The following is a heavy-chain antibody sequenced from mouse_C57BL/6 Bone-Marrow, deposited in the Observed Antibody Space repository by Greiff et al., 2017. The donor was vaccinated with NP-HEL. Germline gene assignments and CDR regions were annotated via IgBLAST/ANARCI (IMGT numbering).Heavy chain of an antibody. Sequence: DVHLVESGGGLVKPGGSLKLSCAASGFTFSSYAMSWVRQTPVKRLEWVATISDGGSYTYYPDNVKGRFTISRDNAKNNLYLQMSHLKSEDTAMYYCARYYYGSSLWAWFAYWGQGTLVTVSA. V-gene: IGHV5-4*01. CDR2: ISDGGSYT. D-gene: IGHD1-1*01. CDR3: ARYYYGSSLWAWFAY. J-gene: IGHJ3*01. CDR1: GFTFSSYA.